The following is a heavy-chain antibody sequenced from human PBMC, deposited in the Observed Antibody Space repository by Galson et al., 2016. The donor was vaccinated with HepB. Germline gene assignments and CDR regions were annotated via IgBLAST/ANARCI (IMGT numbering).Heavy chain of an antibody. CDR1: GFTFSAYW. V-gene: IGHV3-7*01. CDR2: IKSDGSQK. D-gene: IGHD6-19*01. CDR3: ARESGWSFDY. J-gene: IGHJ4*02. Sequence: SLRLSCAASGFTFSAYWMSWVRQAPGKGLEWVAIIKSDGSQKYYVDPVKGRFTISRDNAKDSLYLQMNSLRAEDTAVYYCARESGWSFDYWGQGTLVTVSS.